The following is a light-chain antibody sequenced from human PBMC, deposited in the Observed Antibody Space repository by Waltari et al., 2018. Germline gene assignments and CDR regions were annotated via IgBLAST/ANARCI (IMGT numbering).Light chain of an antibody. CDR2: GAS. CDR3: QHYGSSLWT. J-gene: IGKJ1*01. Sequence: DSLLTQSPGTLSLTPGERATLSCRARQNVRRDYLAWYQHKPGQAPRLLIFGASRRAPGSPERFSGTGSGTDFTLTISRLEPEDFALYYCQHYGSSLWTFGQGTKVEIK. V-gene: IGKV3-20*01. CDR1: QNVRRDY.